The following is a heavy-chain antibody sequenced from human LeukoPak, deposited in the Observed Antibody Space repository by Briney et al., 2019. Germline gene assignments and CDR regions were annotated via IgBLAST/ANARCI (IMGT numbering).Heavy chain of an antibody. V-gene: IGHV3-21*01. CDR2: ISSSSSYI. Sequence: PGGSLRLSCAASGFTFSSYSMNWVRQAPGKGLEWVSSISSSSSYIYYADSVKGRFTISRDNAKNSLYLQMNSLRAEDTAVYYCARSYDYSWVYYYYGMDVWGQGTTVTVSS. CDR1: GFTFSSYS. J-gene: IGHJ6*02. D-gene: IGHD4-11*01. CDR3: ARSYDYSWVYYYYGMDV.